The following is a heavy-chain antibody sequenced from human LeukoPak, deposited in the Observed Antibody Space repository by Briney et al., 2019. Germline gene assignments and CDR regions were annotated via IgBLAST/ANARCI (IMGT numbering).Heavy chain of an antibody. CDR1: EFTFSSYE. CDR2: ISSSGSTI. D-gene: IGHD2-21*02. V-gene: IGHV3-48*03. Sequence: AGGSLRLSCAASEFTFSSYEMNWVRQAPGKGLEWVSYISSSGSTIYYADSVKGRFTISRDNAKNSLYLQMNSLRAEDTAVYYCARAPKYCGGDCYYNYWGQGTLVTVSS. J-gene: IGHJ4*02. CDR3: ARAPKYCGGDCYYNY.